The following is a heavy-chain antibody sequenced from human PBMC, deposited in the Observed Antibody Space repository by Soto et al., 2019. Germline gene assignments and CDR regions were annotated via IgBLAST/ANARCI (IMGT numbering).Heavy chain of an antibody. CDR2: IKRDGSIT. D-gene: IGHD2-8*02. V-gene: IGHV3-74*01. CDR1: GFTFSSHW. J-gene: IGHJ4*02. CDR3: AGDGDGAGADFDY. Sequence: EVQVVESGGGLVQPGGSLRLSCVASGFTFSSHWMYWVRQSPGKGLVWVSRIKRDGSITTYADSVKGRFTISRDNAKNTVYLQMNSLRVEDTAVYYCAGDGDGAGADFDYWGQGTLVSVSS.